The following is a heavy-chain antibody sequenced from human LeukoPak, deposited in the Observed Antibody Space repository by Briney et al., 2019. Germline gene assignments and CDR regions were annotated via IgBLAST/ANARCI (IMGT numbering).Heavy chain of an antibody. D-gene: IGHD1-26*01. CDR1: GDSVSSNSAA. V-gene: IGHV6-1*01. Sequence: SQTLSLTCAISGDSVSSNSAAWNWIRQSPSRGLGWLGRTYYRSKWYYDYAVAVKSRISINPDTSKNQFSLQLSSVTPEDTAVYYCARDPVGGSTIFDYWGQGTLVTLSS. CDR2: TYYRSKWYY. J-gene: IGHJ4*02. CDR3: ARDPVGGSTIFDY.